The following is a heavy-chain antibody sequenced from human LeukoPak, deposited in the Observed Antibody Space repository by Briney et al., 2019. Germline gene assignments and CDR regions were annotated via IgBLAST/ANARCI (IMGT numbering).Heavy chain of an antibody. CDR3: AKDLWFGEGPYYFDY. V-gene: IGHV3-9*01. D-gene: IGHD3-10*01. Sequence: GGSLRLSCAASGFTFDDYAMHWVRQAPGKGLEWVSGISWNSGSIGYADSVKGRFTISRDNAKNSLYLQMTSLRAEDTALYYCAKDLWFGEGPYYFDYWGQGTLVTVSS. J-gene: IGHJ4*02. CDR1: GFTFDDYA. CDR2: ISWNSGSI.